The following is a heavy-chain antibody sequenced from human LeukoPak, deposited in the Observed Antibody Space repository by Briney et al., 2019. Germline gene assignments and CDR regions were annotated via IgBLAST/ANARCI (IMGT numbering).Heavy chain of an antibody. D-gene: IGHD3-22*01. CDR2: ISGSGGST. Sequence: GGSLRLSCAASGFTFSSYAMSWVRQAPGKGLEGVSAISGSGGSTYYADSVKGRFTISRDNSKNTLYLQMNSLRAEATAVYYCAKVTPPAYYYDSSGGYWGQGTLVTVSS. V-gene: IGHV3-23*01. CDR1: GFTFSSYA. J-gene: IGHJ4*02. CDR3: AKVTPPAYYYDSSGGY.